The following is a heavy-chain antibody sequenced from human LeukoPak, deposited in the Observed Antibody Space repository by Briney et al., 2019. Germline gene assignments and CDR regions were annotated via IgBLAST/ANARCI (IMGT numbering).Heavy chain of an antibody. CDR1: GFTFSSYS. CDR3: ARLAGLAFDY. D-gene: IGHD2-21*01. V-gene: IGHV3-48*02. Sequence: GGSLRLSCAASGFTFSSYSMNWVRQAPGKGLEWVSYITSGSTTIYYAGSVKGRFTISRDNAKNSLYLQMNSLKDEDTAVYYCARLAGLAFDYWGQGTLATVSS. CDR2: ITSGSTTI. J-gene: IGHJ4*02.